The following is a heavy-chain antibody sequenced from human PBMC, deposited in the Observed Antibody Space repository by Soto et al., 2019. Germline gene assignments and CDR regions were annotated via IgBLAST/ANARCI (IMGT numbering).Heavy chain of an antibody. J-gene: IGHJ5*02. CDR3: AKAYSNSWPNDWFDP. Sequence: EVQLLESGGGWLQPGGSLRLSCAASGFTFNSYAMNWVRQAPGKGLEWVSGITGSGAGSYYSDSVKGRFTISRDNSKNSLYLQMNSLRAEDRAVYYCAKAYSNSWPNDWFDPWGQGTLVTVSS. D-gene: IGHD6-13*01. CDR1: GFTFNSYA. CDR2: ITGSGAGS. V-gene: IGHV3-23*01.